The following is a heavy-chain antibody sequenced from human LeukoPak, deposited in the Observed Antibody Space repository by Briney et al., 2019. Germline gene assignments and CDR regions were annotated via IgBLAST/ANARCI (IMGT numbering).Heavy chain of an antibody. CDR3: AKGVISTATYFSYFDY. D-gene: IGHD3-9*01. V-gene: IGHV3-23*01. CDR2: ISASGDYT. J-gene: IGHJ4*02. Sequence: GGSLRLSFAASGFTFSDYCMSWVRQAPGKGLEWVSAISASGDYTNYADSVKGRFTISRDSSKNTLYVQMNNLRAEDTAVYYCAKGVISTATYFSYFDYWGQGTLVTVSS. CDR1: GFTFSDYC.